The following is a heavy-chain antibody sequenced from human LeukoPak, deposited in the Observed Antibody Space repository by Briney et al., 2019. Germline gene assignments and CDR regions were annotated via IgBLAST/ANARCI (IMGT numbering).Heavy chain of an antibody. CDR1: GGTFSSYA. CDR2: IIPIFGTA. Sequence: SVKVSCKASGGTFSSYAISWVRQAPGQGLEWMGGIIPIFGTANYAQKFQGRVTITADESTSTAYMELSSLRSEDTAVYYCARGGGTAVADRKSKFDDWGQGTLVTVSS. V-gene: IGHV1-69*13. J-gene: IGHJ4*02. CDR3: ARGGGTAVADRKSKFDD. D-gene: IGHD6-19*01.